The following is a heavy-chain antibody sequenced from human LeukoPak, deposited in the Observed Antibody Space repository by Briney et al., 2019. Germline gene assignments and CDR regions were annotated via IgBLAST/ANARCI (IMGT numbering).Heavy chain of an antibody. J-gene: IGHJ6*03. CDR1: GGSISSYY. V-gene: IGHV4-4*09. Sequence: SETLSLTCTVSGGSISSYYWSWIRQPPGKGLEWIGYIYTSGSTNYNPSLKSRVTISVDTSKNQFSLKLSSVTAADTAVYYCAGTPGSGSYGGYYYMDVWGKGTTVTVSS. CDR3: AGTPGSGSYGGYYYMDV. CDR2: IYTSGST. D-gene: IGHD3-10*01.